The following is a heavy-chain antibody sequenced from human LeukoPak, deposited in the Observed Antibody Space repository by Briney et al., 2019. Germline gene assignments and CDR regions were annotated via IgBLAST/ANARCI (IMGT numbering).Heavy chain of an antibody. Sequence: SETLSLTCTVSGGSISDYYWIWIRQPPGKGLEWIGYIYYSGSTNYNPSLKSRVTISVDTSKNQFSLRLSSVTAADTAVYYCARGYGSGSYFDYWGQGTLVTVSS. V-gene: IGHV4-59*01. D-gene: IGHD3-10*01. CDR3: ARGYGSGSYFDY. J-gene: IGHJ4*02. CDR2: IYYSGST. CDR1: GGSISDYY.